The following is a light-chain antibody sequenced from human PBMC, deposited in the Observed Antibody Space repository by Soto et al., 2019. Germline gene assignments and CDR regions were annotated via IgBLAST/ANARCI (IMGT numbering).Light chain of an antibody. J-gene: IGLJ1*01. V-gene: IGLV2-14*01. CDR2: EVT. Sequence: QSALTQPASVSGSPGQSITISCTGTSSDVGGYNYVSWYQHHPGEAPKLIIFEVTKRPSGVPYRFSGSKSANTASLTISGLQAEDEADYFSNSYTTSATYVFGSGTKLTVL. CDR3: NSYTTSATYV. CDR1: SSDVGGYNY.